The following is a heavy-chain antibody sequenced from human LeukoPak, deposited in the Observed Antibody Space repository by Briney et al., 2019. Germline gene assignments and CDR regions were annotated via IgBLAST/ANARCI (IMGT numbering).Heavy chain of an antibody. CDR2: IYYSGST. J-gene: IGHJ6*02. CDR3: ARVLGDDSSGYSGYGMDV. D-gene: IGHD3-22*01. Sequence: PSETLSLTCTVSGGSISSHYWSWIRQPPGKGLEWIGYIYYSGSTIYNPSLKSRVTISVDTSKNQFSLKLSSVTAADTAVYYCARVLGDDSSGYSGYGMDVWGQGTTVTVSS. V-gene: IGHV4-59*11. CDR1: GGSISSHY.